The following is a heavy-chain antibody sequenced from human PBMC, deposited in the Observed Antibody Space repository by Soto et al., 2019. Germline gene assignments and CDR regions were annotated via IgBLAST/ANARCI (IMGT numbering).Heavy chain of an antibody. J-gene: IGHJ6*03. V-gene: IGHV3-48*01. Sequence: GGSLRLSCAASGFTFSSYSMNWVRQAPGKGLEWVSYISSSSSTIYYADSVKGRFTISRDNAKNSLYLQMNSLRAEDTAVYYCASAIAAAGTPYYYYYMDVWGKGTTVTVSS. CDR1: GFTFSSYS. CDR2: ISSSSSTI. CDR3: ASAIAAAGTPYYYYYMDV. D-gene: IGHD6-13*01.